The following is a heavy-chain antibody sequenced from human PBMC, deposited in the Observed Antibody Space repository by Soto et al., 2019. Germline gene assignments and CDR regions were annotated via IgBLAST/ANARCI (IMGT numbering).Heavy chain of an antibody. J-gene: IGHJ6*02. D-gene: IGHD2-8*01. CDR3: ARERGLYSYYYYGMDV. CDR2: ISGDGDT. V-gene: IGHV1-3*01. Sequence: ASVKVSCKTSGYIFTSYTMHWVRQAPGQRLEWMGWISGDGDTEYSQNFQGRVTITRDTSTSTAYMELRSLRSDDTAVYYCARERGLYSYYYYGMDVWGQGTTVTVSS. CDR1: GYIFTSYT.